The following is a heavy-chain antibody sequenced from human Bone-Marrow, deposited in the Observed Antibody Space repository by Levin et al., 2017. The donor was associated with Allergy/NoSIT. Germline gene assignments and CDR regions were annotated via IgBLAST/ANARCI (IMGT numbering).Heavy chain of an antibody. D-gene: IGHD2-8*01. V-gene: IGHV1-18*01. Sequence: ASVKVSCKASGYTFTSYCISWVRQAPGQGLEWMGWISAYNGNTNYAQKFQGRVTMTTDTSTSTAYMELRSLRSDDTAVYYCARDRREGYCTNGVCYRGAKFDYRGHGTLVTVSS. CDR2: ISAYNGNT. CDR1: GYTFTSYC. CDR3: ARDRREGYCTNGVCYRGAKFDY. J-gene: IGHJ4*01.